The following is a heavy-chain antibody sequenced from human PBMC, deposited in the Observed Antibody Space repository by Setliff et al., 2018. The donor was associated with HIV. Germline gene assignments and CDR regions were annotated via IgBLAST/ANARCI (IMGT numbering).Heavy chain of an antibody. J-gene: IGHJ5*02. D-gene: IGHD3-22*01. Sequence: SETLSLTCTVSGGSISSSSYYWGWIRQPPGKGLEWIGSIYYSGSTYYNPSLKSRVTISVDTSKNQFSLKLSSVTAADTAVYYCARSFPSGYPGWFDPWGQGTLVTVSS. CDR3: ARSFPSGYPGWFDP. CDR1: GGSISSSSYY. CDR2: IYYSGST. V-gene: IGHV4-39*07.